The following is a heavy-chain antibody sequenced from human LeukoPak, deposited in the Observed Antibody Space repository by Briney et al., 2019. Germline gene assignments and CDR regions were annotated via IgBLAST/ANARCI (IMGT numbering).Heavy chain of an antibody. V-gene: IGHV3-30*18. D-gene: IGHD3-3*01. J-gene: IGHJ4*02. CDR1: GFTFSSYG. CDR3: AKDAVYHDIWSYIDY. Sequence: GRSLRLSCAASGFTFSSYGMHWVRQAPGKGLEWVAVISYDGSHKYYADSVKGRFTISRDNSKNTLYLQMNSLRVEDTAVYYCAKDAVYHDIWSYIDYWGQGILVTVSS. CDR2: ISYDGSHK.